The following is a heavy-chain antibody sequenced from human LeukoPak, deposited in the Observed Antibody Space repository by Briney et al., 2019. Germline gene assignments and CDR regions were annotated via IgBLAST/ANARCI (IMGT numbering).Heavy chain of an antibody. V-gene: IGHV1-69*05. CDR2: IIPIFGTA. CDR3: ARAHYATAMARFDY. J-gene: IGHJ4*02. Sequence: SVKVSCKASGGTFSSYAISWVRQAPGQGLEWMGRIIPIFGTANYAQEFQGRVTITTDESTSTAYMELSSLRSEDTAVYYCARAHYATAMARFDYWGQGTLVTVSS. CDR1: GGTFSSYA. D-gene: IGHD5-18*01.